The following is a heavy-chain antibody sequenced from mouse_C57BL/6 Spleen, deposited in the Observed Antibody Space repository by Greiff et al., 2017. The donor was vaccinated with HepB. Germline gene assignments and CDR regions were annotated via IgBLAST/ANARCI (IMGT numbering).Heavy chain of an antibody. CDR1: GYTFTDYY. D-gene: IGHD1-1*01. CDR3: ARGTYGSSPWFAY. V-gene: IGHV1-75*01. CDR2: IFPGSGST. Sequence: QVQLKESGPELVKPGASVKISCKASGYTFTDYYINWVKQRPGQGLEWIGWIFPGSGSTYYNEKFKGKATLTVDKSSSTAYMLLSSLTSEDSAVYFCARGTYGSSPWFAYWGQGTLVTVSA. J-gene: IGHJ3*01.